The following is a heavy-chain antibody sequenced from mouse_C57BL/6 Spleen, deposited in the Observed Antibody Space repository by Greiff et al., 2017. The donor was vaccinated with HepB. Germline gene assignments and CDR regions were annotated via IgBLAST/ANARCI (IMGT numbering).Heavy chain of an antibody. D-gene: IGHD3-2*02. CDR3: ARGQLRLPAMDY. CDR1: GYTFTSYW. V-gene: IGHV1-52*01. Sequence: QVQLKQPGAELVRPGSSVKLSCKASGYTFTSYWMHWVKQRPIQGLEWIGNIDPSDSETHYNQKFKDKATLTVDKSSSTAYMQLSSLTSEDSAVYYCARGQLRLPAMDYWGQGTSVTVSS. CDR2: IDPSDSET. J-gene: IGHJ4*01.